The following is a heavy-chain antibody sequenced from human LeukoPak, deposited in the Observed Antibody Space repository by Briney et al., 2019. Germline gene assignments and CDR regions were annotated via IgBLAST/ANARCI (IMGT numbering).Heavy chain of an antibody. D-gene: IGHD3-10*01. Sequence: GGSLRLSCAASGFTFSSYAMSWVRQAPGKGLEWVSAISGSGGSTYYADSVKGRFTISRDNSKNTLYLQMNSLRAEDTAVYYCAKSFSVRGVRVVPKWFDPWGQGTLVTVSS. CDR2: ISGSGGST. CDR1: GFTFSSYA. J-gene: IGHJ5*02. V-gene: IGHV3-23*01. CDR3: AKSFSVRGVRVVPKWFDP.